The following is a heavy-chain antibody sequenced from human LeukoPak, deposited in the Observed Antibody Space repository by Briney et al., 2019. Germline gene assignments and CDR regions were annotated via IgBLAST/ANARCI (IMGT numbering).Heavy chain of an antibody. CDR2: INHSGST. V-gene: IGHV4-34*01. Sequence: PETLSLTCAVYGGSFSGYYWSWIRQPPGKGLEWIGEINHSGSTNYNPSLKSRVTISVDTSKNQFSLKLSSVTAADTAVYYCARTSADQLRRAGFDPWGQGTLVTVSS. J-gene: IGHJ5*02. CDR3: ARTSADQLRRAGFDP. D-gene: IGHD2-2*01. CDR1: GGSFSGYY.